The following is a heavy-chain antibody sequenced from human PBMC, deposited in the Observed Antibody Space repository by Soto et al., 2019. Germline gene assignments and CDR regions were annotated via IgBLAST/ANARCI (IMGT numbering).Heavy chain of an antibody. CDR1: VLTFSGYA. D-gene: IGHD3-22*01. J-gene: IGHJ4*01. Sequence: GGSVRLCCAAAVLTFSGYAMSWVRQAPGKGREWVSAISGSGGSTYYADSVKGRFTISRENPKNPLYLQMNSLRAEATAVYSCAKDYHRSGYYHGFHYCGHGTLVPVSP. CDR3: AKDYHRSGYYHGFHY. CDR2: ISGSGGST. V-gene: IGHV3-23*01.